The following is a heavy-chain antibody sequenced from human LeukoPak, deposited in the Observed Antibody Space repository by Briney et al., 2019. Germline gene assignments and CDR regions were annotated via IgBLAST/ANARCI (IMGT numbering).Heavy chain of an antibody. CDR2: ISGSGGST. V-gene: IGHV3-23*01. Sequence: GGSLRLSCAASGFTFSSYTMSWVRQAPGKGLEWVSAISGSGGSTYYADSVKGRFTISRDNSKNTLYLQMNSLRAEDTAVYYCAKDLEISSSWYSDYWGQGTLVTVSS. CDR3: AKDLEISSSWYSDY. D-gene: IGHD6-13*01. J-gene: IGHJ4*02. CDR1: GFTFSSYT.